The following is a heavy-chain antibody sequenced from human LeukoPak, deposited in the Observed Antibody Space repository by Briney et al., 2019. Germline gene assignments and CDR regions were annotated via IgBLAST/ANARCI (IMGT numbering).Heavy chain of an antibody. V-gene: IGHV3-21*01. D-gene: IGHD1-26*01. CDR2: ISSSSSYI. CDR1: GFTFSSYS. CDR3: ARESGSYYLSLDY. J-gene: IGHJ4*02. Sequence: GGSLRLSCAASGFTFSSYSMNWVRQAPGKGLEWVSSISSSSSYIYYADSVKGRFTISRDNAKNSLYLQMNSLRAEDTAVCYCARESGSYYLSLDYWGQGTLVTVSS.